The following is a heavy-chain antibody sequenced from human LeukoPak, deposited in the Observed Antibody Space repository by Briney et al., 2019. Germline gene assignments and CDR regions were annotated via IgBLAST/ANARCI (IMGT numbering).Heavy chain of an antibody. CDR2: IRYDGSNK. D-gene: IGHD5-12*01. Sequence: GGSLRLSCAASGFTFSSYGMHWVRQAPGKGLEWVAFIRYDGSNKYYADSVKGRFTISRDNSKNTLYLQMNSLRAEDTAVYYCAREGGYTGYERIPFDYWGQGTLVTVSS. CDR1: GFTFSSYG. V-gene: IGHV3-30*02. J-gene: IGHJ4*02. CDR3: AREGGYTGYERIPFDY.